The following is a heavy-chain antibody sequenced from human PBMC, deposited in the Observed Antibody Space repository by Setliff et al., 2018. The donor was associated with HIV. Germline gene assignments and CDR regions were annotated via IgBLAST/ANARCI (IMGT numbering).Heavy chain of an antibody. CDR2: ISNTGSST. CDR3: AKAASNLAAAGGPLDM. CDR1: GLTLSSYA. Sequence: GGSLRLSCVASGLTLSSYAMNWVRQAPGKGLEWLSGISNTGSSTYYGDSAKGRFTISRDKSRNIVFLQMKSLRVEDTALYYCAKAASNLAAAGGPLDMWGPGTVVTVSS. V-gene: IGHV3-23*01. D-gene: IGHD6-13*01. J-gene: IGHJ3*02.